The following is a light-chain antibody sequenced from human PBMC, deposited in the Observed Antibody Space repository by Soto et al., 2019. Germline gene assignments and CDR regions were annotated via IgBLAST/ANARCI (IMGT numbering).Light chain of an antibody. J-gene: IGKJ1*01. Sequence: DIQMTQSPSTLSGSVGDRVTITCRASQTISSWLAWYQQKPGKAPKLLIYKASTLKSGVPSRFSGSGSGTDFTLTISSLQSDDFAVYYCQQYDNWPWTFGQGTKVDNK. V-gene: IGKV1-5*03. CDR2: KAS. CDR1: QTISSW. CDR3: QQYDNWPWT.